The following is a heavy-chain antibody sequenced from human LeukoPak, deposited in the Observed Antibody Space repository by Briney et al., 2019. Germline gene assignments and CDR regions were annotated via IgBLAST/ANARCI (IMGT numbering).Heavy chain of an antibody. CDR2: IRYDGINK. D-gene: IGHD1-1*01. CDR3: ARLETTPYYFDY. J-gene: IGHJ4*02. Sequence: GESLRLSCAASGFTLSRYGIHWVRQAPGKGLEWVAFIRYDGINKHYADSVKGRFTISRDNFKNTLYLQINSLRAEDTAVYYCARLETTPYYFDYWGQGTLVTVSS. CDR1: GFTLSRYG. V-gene: IGHV3-30*02.